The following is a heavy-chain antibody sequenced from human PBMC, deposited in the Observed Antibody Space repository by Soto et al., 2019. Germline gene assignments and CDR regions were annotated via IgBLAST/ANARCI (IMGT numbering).Heavy chain of an antibody. Sequence: GGSLRLSCEASGFTFSSFDMHWVRQPTGKGLEWVSTIGTAGDTYYAVSVKGRFTISRDNAKNSLSLQMNSLRAGDTAVYFCARGQEVGAHFFDSWGQGTQVTVSS. D-gene: IGHD2-15*01. CDR2: IGTAGDT. J-gene: IGHJ4*02. V-gene: IGHV3-13*01. CDR1: GFTFSSFD. CDR3: ARGQEVGAHFFDS.